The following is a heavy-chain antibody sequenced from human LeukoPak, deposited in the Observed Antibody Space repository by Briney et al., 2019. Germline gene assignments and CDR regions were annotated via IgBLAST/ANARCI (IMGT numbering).Heavy chain of an antibody. D-gene: IGHD5-18*01. J-gene: IGHJ4*02. Sequence: GGSLRLSCAASGFTFSSYAMSWVRQAPGMGLEWVSVVSTNGDVTFYADSVKGRFTISRDNSKNTLYLQMNSLRAEDTAVYYCASIQLWVKTLDYFDYWGQGTLVTVSS. V-gene: IGHV3-23*01. CDR2: VSTNGDVT. CDR3: ASIQLWVKTLDYFDY. CDR1: GFTFSSYA.